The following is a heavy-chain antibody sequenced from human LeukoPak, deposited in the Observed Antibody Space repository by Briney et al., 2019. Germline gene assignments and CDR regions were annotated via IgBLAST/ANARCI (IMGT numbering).Heavy chain of an antibody. CDR1: DYSISSGDD. CDR2: VYYSGST. CDR3: ARNDSSGYFDY. D-gene: IGHD3-22*01. Sequence: PSETLSLTCAVSDYSISSGDDWGWIRQPPGKGLEWIGSVYYSGSTHYSPSLKNRVTISVDTSKNQFSLKLRSVTAADTALYYCARNDSSGYFDYWGQGTLVTVSS. V-gene: IGHV4-38-2*01. J-gene: IGHJ4*02.